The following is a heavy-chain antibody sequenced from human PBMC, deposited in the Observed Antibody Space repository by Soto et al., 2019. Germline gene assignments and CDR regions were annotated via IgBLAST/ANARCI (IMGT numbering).Heavy chain of an antibody. D-gene: IGHD2-2*01. J-gene: IGHJ6*02. CDR1: GDSVSSNSAA. V-gene: IGHV6-1*01. CDR2: TYYRSKWYN. Sequence: PSQTLSLTCAISGDSVSSNSAAWNWIRQSPSRGLEWLGRTYYRSKWYNDYAVSVKSRITINPDTSKNQFSLQLNSVTPEDTAVYYCARGGGLGYCSSTSCYRSYYYYGMDVWGQGTTVTVS. CDR3: ARGGGLGYCSSTSCYRSYYYYGMDV.